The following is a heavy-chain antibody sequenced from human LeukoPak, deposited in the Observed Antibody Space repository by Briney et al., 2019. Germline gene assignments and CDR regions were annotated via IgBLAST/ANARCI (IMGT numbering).Heavy chain of an antibody. CDR1: GGSIGSYY. CDR2: IYTSGST. J-gene: IGHJ4*02. Sequence: PSETLSLTCTVSGGSIGSYYWSWIRQPPGKGLEWIGYIYTSGSTNYNPSLKSRVTISVDTSKNQFSLKLSSVTAADTAVYYCASSRYSSGWYFGYWGQGTLVTVSS. CDR3: ASSRYSSGWYFGY. V-gene: IGHV4-4*09. D-gene: IGHD6-19*01.